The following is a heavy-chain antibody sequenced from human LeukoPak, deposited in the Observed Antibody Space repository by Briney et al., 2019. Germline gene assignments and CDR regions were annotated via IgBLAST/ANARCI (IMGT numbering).Heavy chain of an antibody. CDR1: GFNFRSNG. J-gene: IGHJ4*02. D-gene: IGHD6-13*01. Sequence: PGGSLRLSCGASGFNFRSNGMYWVRQAPGKGLEWVAVIWYDGSKKYYGDSVKGRFTVSRDNSKNTLYLEMNSLRAEDTAVYYCARGGTSAAGIDYWGQGTLVTVSS. CDR2: IWYDGSKK. V-gene: IGHV3-33*07. CDR3: ARGGTSAAGIDY.